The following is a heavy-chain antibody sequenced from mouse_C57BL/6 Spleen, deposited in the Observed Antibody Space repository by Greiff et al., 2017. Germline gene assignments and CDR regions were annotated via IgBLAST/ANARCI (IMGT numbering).Heavy chain of an antibody. J-gene: IGHJ2*01. CDR2: IYPGSGST. Sequence: VQLQQSGAELVKPGASVKMSCKASGYTFTSYWITWVKQRPGQGLEWIGDIYPGSGSTNYNEKFKSKATLTVNTSSSTAYMQLSSLTSEDSAVYYCARGYSDYRSLFDDWGQGTTLTVSS. D-gene: IGHD2-13*01. CDR3: ARGYSDYRSLFDD. CDR1: GYTFTSYW. V-gene: IGHV1-55*01.